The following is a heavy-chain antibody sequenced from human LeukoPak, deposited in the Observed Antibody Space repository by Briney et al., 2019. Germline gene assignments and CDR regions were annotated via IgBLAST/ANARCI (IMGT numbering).Heavy chain of an antibody. V-gene: IGHV1-18*01. J-gene: IGHJ4*02. CDR3: ARIFRSKYDSSGYWDY. CDR1: GYTFTIYG. Sequence: ASVKVSCQASGYTFTIYGISWVRQAPGQGLEWMGWISAYNGNTNYSQKLQGRVTMTTDTSTSTAYMELRSLRSDDTAVYYCARIFRSKYDSSGYWDYWGQGTLVTVSS. CDR2: ISAYNGNT. D-gene: IGHD3-22*01.